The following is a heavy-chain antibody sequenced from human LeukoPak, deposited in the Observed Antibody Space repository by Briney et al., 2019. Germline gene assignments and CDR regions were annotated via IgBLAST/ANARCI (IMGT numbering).Heavy chain of an antibody. CDR2: INWNGGST. CDR1: GFTFDDYG. Sequence: PGGSLRLSCAASGFTFDDYGMSWVRQAPGKGLEWVSGINWNGGSTGYADSVKGRFTISRDNAKNSLYLQMSSLRAEDTALYYCARVWGLRLGDPIEYWGQGTLVTVSS. CDR3: ARVWGLRLGDPIEY. V-gene: IGHV3-20*04. J-gene: IGHJ4*02. D-gene: IGHD3-16*01.